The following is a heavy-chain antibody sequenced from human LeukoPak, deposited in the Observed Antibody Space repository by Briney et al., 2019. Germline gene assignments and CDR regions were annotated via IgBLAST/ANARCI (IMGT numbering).Heavy chain of an antibody. CDR3: ARGLSVIAAPYDY. CDR1: GGSFSGYY. D-gene: IGHD6-6*01. Sequence: SETLSLTCAVYGGSFSGYYWSWIRQPPGKGLEWIGEINHSGSTNYNPSLKSRVTISVDTSKNQFSLKLSSVTAADTAVYYCARGLSVIAAPYDYWGQGTLVTVSS. J-gene: IGHJ4*02. CDR2: INHSGST. V-gene: IGHV4-34*01.